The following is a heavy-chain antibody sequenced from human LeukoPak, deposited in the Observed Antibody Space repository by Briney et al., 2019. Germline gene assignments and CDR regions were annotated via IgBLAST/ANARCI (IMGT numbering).Heavy chain of an antibody. V-gene: IGHV1-18*01. CDR1: GYTFTSYG. CDR3: ARERTIPYYYDSSGVFDC. CDR2: ISAYNGNT. J-gene: IGHJ4*02. Sequence: ASVKVSCKASGYTFTSYGISWVRQAPGQGLEWMGWISAYNGNTNYAQKLQGRVTMTTDTSTSTAYMELRSLRSDDTAVYYCARERTIPYYYDSSGVFDCWGQGTLVTVSS. D-gene: IGHD3-22*01.